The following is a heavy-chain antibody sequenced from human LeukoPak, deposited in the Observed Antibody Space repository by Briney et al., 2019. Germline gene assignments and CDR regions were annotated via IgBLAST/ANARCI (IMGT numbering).Heavy chain of an antibody. CDR3: VKDLTGTWSFDY. CDR2: IGPNGAST. D-gene: IGHD3-9*01. V-gene: IGHV3-64D*06. Sequence: GGSLRLSCSTSGFTFSNHFMHWVRQAPGKGLEYVSSIGPNGASTLYADSVKGRFAISRDNSKNALYLQLTSLRLEDTALYYCVKDLTGTWSFDYWGQGTLVTVSS. CDR1: GFTFSNHF. J-gene: IGHJ4*02.